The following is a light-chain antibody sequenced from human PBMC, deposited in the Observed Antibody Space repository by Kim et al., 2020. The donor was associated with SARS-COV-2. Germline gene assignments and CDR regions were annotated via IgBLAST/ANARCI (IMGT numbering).Light chain of an antibody. V-gene: IGKV3-15*01. CDR2: GAS. Sequence: EIVMTQSPATLSVSPGERATLSCRARQSISSNLAWYQQKPGQAPRLLIYGASTRATDIPARFNGSGSGTEFTLTISSLQSEDFAIYYCQQYNNWPPWTFGQGTKVEIK. J-gene: IGKJ1*01. CDR1: QSISSN. CDR3: QQYNNWPPWT.